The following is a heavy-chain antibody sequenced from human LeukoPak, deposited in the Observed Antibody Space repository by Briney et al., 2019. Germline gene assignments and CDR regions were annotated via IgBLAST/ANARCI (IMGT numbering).Heavy chain of an antibody. D-gene: IGHD5-12*01. V-gene: IGHV4-34*01. CDR3: ARDSGGYDSHFDY. CDR1: GGSFSGYY. CDR2: INHSGST. Sequence: PSETLSLTCAVYGGSFSGYYWSWIRQPPGKGLEWIGEINHSGSTNYNPSLKSRVTISVDTSKNQFSLKLSSVTAADTAVYYCARDSGGYDSHFDYWGQGTLVTVSS. J-gene: IGHJ4*02.